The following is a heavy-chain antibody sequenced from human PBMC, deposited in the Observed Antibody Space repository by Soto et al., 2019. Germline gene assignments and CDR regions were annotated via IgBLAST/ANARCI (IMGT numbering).Heavy chain of an antibody. D-gene: IGHD2-2*01. J-gene: IGHJ6*02. V-gene: IGHV1-69*06. Sequence: SVKVSCKASGGTFSSYAISWVRQAPGQGLEWMGGIIPIFGTANYAQKFQGRVTITADKSTSTAYMELSSLRSEDTAVYYCARAGIVVVPAASLSPTQALGVWGQGTTVTVSS. CDR3: ARAGIVVVPAASLSPTQALGV. CDR1: GGTFSSYA. CDR2: IIPIFGTA.